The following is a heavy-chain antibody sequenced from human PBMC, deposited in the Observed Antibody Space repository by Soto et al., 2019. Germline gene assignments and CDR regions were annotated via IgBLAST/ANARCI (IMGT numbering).Heavy chain of an antibody. CDR3: ASDSSGWYSDYYGMDV. CDR2: INPNSGGT. J-gene: IGHJ6*02. Sequence: ASVKVSCKASGYTFTGYYMHWVRQAPGQGLEWMGWINPNSGGTNYAQKFQGRVTMTRDTSISTAYMGLSRLRSDDTAVYYCASDSSGWYSDYYGMDVWGQGTTVTVSS. V-gene: IGHV1-2*02. D-gene: IGHD6-19*01. CDR1: GYTFTGYY.